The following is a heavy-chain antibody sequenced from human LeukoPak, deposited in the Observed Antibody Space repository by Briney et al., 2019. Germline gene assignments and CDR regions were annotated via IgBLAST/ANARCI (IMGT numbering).Heavy chain of an antibody. Sequence: GGSLRLSCAASGFTFSTYSMSWVRQAPGKGLEWVSYIGSSSGYIYYADSMKGRFTIPRDNAKNSLYLQMNSLRAEDTAVYYCARGITAASGVFDYWGQGTLVTVSS. V-gene: IGHV3-21*05. CDR2: IGSSSGYI. CDR1: GFTFSTYS. J-gene: IGHJ4*02. D-gene: IGHD6-13*01. CDR3: ARGITAASGVFDY.